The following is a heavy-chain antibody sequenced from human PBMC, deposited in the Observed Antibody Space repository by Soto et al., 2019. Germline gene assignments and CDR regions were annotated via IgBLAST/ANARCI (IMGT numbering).Heavy chain of an antibody. Sequence: GPTLVNPTQTLTLTCTLSGFSLSGSGLSMSWIRQPPGKALEWLALVDWEDDKFYSTSLKTRLTISKDTSKNQVVLTMTNMDPEDTATYSCASARGVRWYFDIWGRGSQVTVSS. D-gene: IGHD3-16*01. CDR2: VDWEDDK. J-gene: IGHJ2*01. CDR3: ASARGVRWYFDI. CDR1: GFSLSGSGLS. V-gene: IGHV2-70*01.